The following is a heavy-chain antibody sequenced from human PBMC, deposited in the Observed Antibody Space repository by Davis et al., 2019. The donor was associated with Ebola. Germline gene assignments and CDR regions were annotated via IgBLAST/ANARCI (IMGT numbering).Heavy chain of an antibody. CDR1: GGSMSSSSYY. CDR3: ARGRYSYGYFDY. CDR2: IYYSGNT. V-gene: IGHV4-39*07. J-gene: IGHJ4*02. Sequence: MPSETLSLTCTVSGGSMSSSSYYWGWVRQSPGKGLEWIGNIYYSGNTYYNPSLKSRVAISADTSKNQFSLKLSSVTAADTAVYYCARGRYSYGYFDYWGQGTLVTVSP. D-gene: IGHD5-18*01.